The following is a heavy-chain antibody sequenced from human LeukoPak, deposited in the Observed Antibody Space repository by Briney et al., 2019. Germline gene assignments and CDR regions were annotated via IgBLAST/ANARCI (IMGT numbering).Heavy chain of an antibody. CDR2: INHSGST. D-gene: IGHD6-13*01. J-gene: IGHJ6*03. CDR1: GGSFSGYY. Sequence: PSETLSLTCAVYGGSFSGYYWSWIRQPPGKGLEWIGEINHSGSTNYNPSLKSRVTISVDTSKNQFSLMLSSVTAADTAVYYCARLIAASYYYYYYYMDVWGKGTTVTVSS. CDR3: ARLIAASYYYYYYYMDV. V-gene: IGHV4-34*01.